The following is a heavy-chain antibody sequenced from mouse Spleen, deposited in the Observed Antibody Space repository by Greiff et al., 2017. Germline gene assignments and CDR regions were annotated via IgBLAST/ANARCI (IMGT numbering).Heavy chain of an antibody. V-gene: IGHV1-18*01. CDR2: INPNNGGT. D-gene: IGHD4-1*02. CDR1: GYTFTDYN. Sequence: VQLQQSGPELVKPGASVKIPCKASGYTFTDYNMDWVKQSHGKSLEWIGEINPNNGGTIYNQKFKGKATLTVDKSSSTAYMELRSLTSEDTAVYYCARPQLGRGYFDVWGTGTTVTVSS. J-gene: IGHJ1*03. CDR3: ARPQLGRGYFDV.